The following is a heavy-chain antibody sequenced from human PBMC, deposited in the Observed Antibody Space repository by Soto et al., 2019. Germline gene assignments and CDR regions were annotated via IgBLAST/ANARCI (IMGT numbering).Heavy chain of an antibody. CDR3: ARGNCSSPNCYSFSGYYGMDV. D-gene: IGHD2-2*01. V-gene: IGHV4-4*07. J-gene: IGHJ6*02. Sequence: PSETLSLTCTVSGGSISSYYWSWIRQPAGKGLEWIGRIYTSGSTNYNPSLKSRVTMSLDTSKNQFSLKLTSVTAADTALYYCARGNCSSPNCYSFSGYYGMDVWGQGTTVTVSS. CDR2: IYTSGST. CDR1: GGSISSYY.